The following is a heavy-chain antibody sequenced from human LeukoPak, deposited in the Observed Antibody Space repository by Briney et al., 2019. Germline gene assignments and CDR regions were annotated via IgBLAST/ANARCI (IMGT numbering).Heavy chain of an antibody. CDR2: IYPGDSET. Sequence: GESLKISCKGSGYSFTSYWIAWVRRMPRKGLEWMGIIYPGDSETRYSPSFQGQVTISADKSISSVYLQWSSLKASDTATYYCARQSTIFYGMDVWGQGTTVTVSS. J-gene: IGHJ6*02. D-gene: IGHD3-3*01. CDR1: GYSFTSYW. V-gene: IGHV5-51*01. CDR3: ARQSTIFYGMDV.